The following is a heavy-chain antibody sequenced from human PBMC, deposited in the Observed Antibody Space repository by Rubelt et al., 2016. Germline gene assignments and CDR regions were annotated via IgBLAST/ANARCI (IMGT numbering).Heavy chain of an antibody. CDR3: AGDTGAICRWFGELLGFDY. J-gene: IGHJ4*02. CDR1: GGSISSSSYY. Sequence: QLQLQESGPGLVKPSETLSLTCTVSGGSISSSSYYWGCIRQPPAKGLAWIGSIYYSGSTYYHPCLKSRVTIFVGTSKNQVSLKLCSVTAGGTAGYYCAGDTGAICRWFGELLGFDYWGQGTLVTVSS. V-gene: IGHV4-39*07. CDR2: IYYSGST. D-gene: IGHD3-10*01.